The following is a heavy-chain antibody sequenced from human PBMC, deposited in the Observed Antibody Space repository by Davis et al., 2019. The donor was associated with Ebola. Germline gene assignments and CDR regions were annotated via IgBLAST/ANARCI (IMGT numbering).Heavy chain of an antibody. CDR1: GGSISSSNW. CDR3: ARGVGATTGWFDP. V-gene: IGHV4-4*02. D-gene: IGHD1-26*01. CDR2: INHSGST. Sequence: SETLSLTCAVSGGSISSSNWWSWLRQPPGKGLEWIGEINHSGSTNYNPSLKSRVTISVDTSKNQFSLKLSSVTAADTAVYYCARGVGATTGWFDPWGQGTLVTVSS. J-gene: IGHJ5*02.